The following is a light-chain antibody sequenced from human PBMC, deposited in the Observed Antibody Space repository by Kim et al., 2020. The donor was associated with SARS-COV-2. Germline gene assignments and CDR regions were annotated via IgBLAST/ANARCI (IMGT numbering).Light chain of an antibody. CDR2: GAS. CDR3: QQSYNTPIT. CDR1: QTISSY. V-gene: IGKV1-39*01. Sequence: DIQMTQSPSSLSASVGDRVTMTCRASQTISSYLNWYQHKPGKAPNLLIYGASSLQTGVPSRFSGSGSGTDFTLTISSLQPEDVASYYCQQSYNTPITFGQRTRLEIK. J-gene: IGKJ5*01.